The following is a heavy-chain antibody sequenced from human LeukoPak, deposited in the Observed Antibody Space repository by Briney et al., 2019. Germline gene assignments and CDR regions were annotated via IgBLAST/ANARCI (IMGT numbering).Heavy chain of an antibody. CDR1: GFTFSSYA. Sequence: PGGSLRLSCAASGFTFSSYAMSWVRQAPGKGLEWVAVISYDGSNKYYADSVKGRFTISRDNSKNTLYLQMNSLRAEDTAVYYCARDRIAAANWFDPWGQGTLVTVSS. D-gene: IGHD6-13*01. CDR2: ISYDGSNK. V-gene: IGHV3-30*01. CDR3: ARDRIAAANWFDP. J-gene: IGHJ5*02.